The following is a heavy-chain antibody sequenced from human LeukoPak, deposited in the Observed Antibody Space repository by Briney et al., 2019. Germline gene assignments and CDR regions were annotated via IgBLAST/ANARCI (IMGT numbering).Heavy chain of an antibody. CDR1: GFTFSSYA. CDR3: AIMVDTAMVTGFDY. J-gene: IGHJ4*02. D-gene: IGHD5-18*01. Sequence: GGSLRLSCAASGFTFSSYAMHWVRQAPGKGLEWVAVISYDGSNKYYADSVKGRFTISRDNSKNTLYLQMNSLRAEDTAVYYCAIMVDTAMVTGFDYWGQGTLVTVSS. V-gene: IGHV3-30*01. CDR2: ISYDGSNK.